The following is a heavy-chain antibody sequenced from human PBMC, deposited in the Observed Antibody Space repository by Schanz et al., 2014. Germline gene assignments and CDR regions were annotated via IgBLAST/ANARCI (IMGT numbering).Heavy chain of an antibody. CDR2: INGDGSRT. D-gene: IGHD3-16*02. J-gene: IGHJ4*02. CDR1: GFTFSNYW. Sequence: EVQLVESGGGLVQPGGSLRLSCAASGFTFSNYWMHWVRQAPGKGLVWVSRINGDGSRTAYADSVKGRFTISRDNSKNTLYLQLGSLSAEDTAVYFCARDNRYYLFDYWGQGALVTVSS. V-gene: IGHV3-74*01. CDR3: ARDNRYYLFDY.